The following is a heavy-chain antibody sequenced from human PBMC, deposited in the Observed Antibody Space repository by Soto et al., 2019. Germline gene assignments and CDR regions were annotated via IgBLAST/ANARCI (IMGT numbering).Heavy chain of an antibody. Sequence: PGGSLRLSCAASGFTFSSYGMHWVRQAPGKGLEWVAVIWYDGSNKYYADSVKGRFTISRDNSKNTLYLQMNSLRAEDTAVYYCARGAAISDILTGPWGGWFDPWGQGTLVTVSS. CDR2: IWYDGSNK. CDR3: ARGAAISDILTGPWGGWFDP. CDR1: GFTFSSYG. D-gene: IGHD3-9*01. V-gene: IGHV3-33*01. J-gene: IGHJ5*02.